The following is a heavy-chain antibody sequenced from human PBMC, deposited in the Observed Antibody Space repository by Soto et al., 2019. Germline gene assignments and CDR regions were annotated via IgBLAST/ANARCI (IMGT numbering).Heavy chain of an antibody. CDR1: GGTFSSYA. D-gene: IGHD1-1*01. Sequence: GASVKVSCKASGGTFSSYAISWVRQAPGQGLEWMGGIIPICGTTNYAQKFQGRVTMTRNTSISTAYMELSSLRSEDTAVYYCARGVNWNDDWFDPWGQGTLVTVSS. V-gene: IGHV1-69*05. J-gene: IGHJ5*02. CDR3: ARGVNWNDDWFDP. CDR2: IIPICGTT.